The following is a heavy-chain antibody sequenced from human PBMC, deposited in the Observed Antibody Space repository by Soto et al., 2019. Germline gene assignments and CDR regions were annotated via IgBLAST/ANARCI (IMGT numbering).Heavy chain of an antibody. Sequence: ASVKVSCKASGGTFSSYATSWVRQAPGQGLEWMGGIIPIFGTANYAQKFQGRVTITADESTSTAYMELSSLRSEDTAVYYCARYPVGVGSSDYYYYGMDVWGQGTTVTVSS. J-gene: IGHJ6*02. D-gene: IGHD6-6*01. V-gene: IGHV1-69*13. CDR1: GGTFSSYA. CDR3: ARYPVGVGSSDYYYYGMDV. CDR2: IIPIFGTA.